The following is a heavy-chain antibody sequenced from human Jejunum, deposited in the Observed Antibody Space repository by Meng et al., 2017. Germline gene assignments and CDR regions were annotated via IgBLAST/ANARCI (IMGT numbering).Heavy chain of an antibody. CDR3: VRDGPNYFDQ. J-gene: IGHJ4*02. V-gene: IGHV3-74*01. Sequence: GESLKISCAASGFTFSGYWMHWFRQGTGKSPVWLSHINSDGTGTSYAESVRGRFTISRDNAKNTLYLQMNSLTVEDTAVYYCVRDGPNYFDQWGQGTLVTVSS. CDR2: INSDGTGT. CDR1: GFTFSGYW.